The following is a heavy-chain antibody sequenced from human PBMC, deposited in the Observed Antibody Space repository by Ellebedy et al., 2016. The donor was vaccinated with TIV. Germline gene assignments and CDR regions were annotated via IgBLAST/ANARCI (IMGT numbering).Heavy chain of an antibody. CDR1: GGSFSGYY. D-gene: IGHD1-14*01. J-gene: IGHJ4*02. Sequence: SETLSLTCAVYGGSFSGYYWSWIRQPPGKGLEWIGEINHSGSTNYNPSLKSRVTISVDTSKNQFSLQLNSVTPEDTAVYYCAREYGRPGALDYWGQGTLVTVSS. CDR2: INHSGST. V-gene: IGHV4-34*01. CDR3: AREYGRPGALDY.